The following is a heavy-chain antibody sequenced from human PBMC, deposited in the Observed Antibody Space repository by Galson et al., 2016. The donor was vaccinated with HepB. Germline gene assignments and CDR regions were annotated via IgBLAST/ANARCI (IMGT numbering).Heavy chain of an antibody. CDR2: IFHSGST. J-gene: IGHJ4*02. CDR3: AIFDLGYCSGGSCSH. D-gene: IGHD2-15*01. V-gene: IGHV4-4*02. Sequence: LSLTCAVSGGSVSSNYWWTWVRQPPGQGLEWIGEIFHSGSTNYNPSLKSRVTISLDKSKDQFSLKLNSVTAADTAVYYCAIFDLGYCSGGSCSHWGQGILVTVSS. CDR1: GGSVSSNYW.